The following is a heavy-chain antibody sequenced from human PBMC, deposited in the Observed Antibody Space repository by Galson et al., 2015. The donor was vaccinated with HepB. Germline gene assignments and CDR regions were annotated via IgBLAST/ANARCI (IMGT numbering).Heavy chain of an antibody. CDR2: IKKDGSEK. Sequence: SLRLSCAASGFTFSSYCMSWVRQAPGKGLEWVANIKKDGSEKYYVDSVKGLFTISRDNGENSLYLQMNSLRAEDTAVYYCARGSGDVWYIDLWGRGTLVTVSA. D-gene: IGHD7-27*01. V-gene: IGHV3-7*03. J-gene: IGHJ2*01. CDR3: ARGSGDVWYIDL. CDR1: GFTFSSYC.